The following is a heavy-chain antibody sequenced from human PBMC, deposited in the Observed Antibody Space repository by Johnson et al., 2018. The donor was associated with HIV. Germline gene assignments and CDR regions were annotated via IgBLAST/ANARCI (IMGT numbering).Heavy chain of an antibody. CDR3: AREGGGSLDDAFDI. CDR2: INWNGGST. D-gene: IGHD3-16*01. CDR1: GFTFSSYA. J-gene: IGHJ3*02. V-gene: IGHV3-20*04. Sequence: EVQLVESGGGLVQPGGSLRLSCAASGFTFSSYALNWVRQAPGKGLEWVSGINWNGGSTGYADSVKGRLTISRDNAKNSLYLQMNSRRAEDTALYYCAREGGGSLDDAFDIWGQGTRVTVSS.